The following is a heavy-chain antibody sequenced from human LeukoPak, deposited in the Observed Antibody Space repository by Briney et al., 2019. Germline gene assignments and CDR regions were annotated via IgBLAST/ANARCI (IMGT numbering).Heavy chain of an antibody. CDR3: AKDIPIVPAAILTVNGGGLDY. D-gene: IGHD2-2*01. CDR1: GFTFSSYG. CDR2: IRYDGSNK. Sequence: GGSLRLSCAASGFTFSSYGMHWVRQAPGKGLEWVAFIRYDGSNKYYADSVKGRFTISRDNSKNTLYLQMNSLRAEDTAVYYCAKDIPIVPAAILTVNGGGLDYWGQGTLVTVSS. J-gene: IGHJ4*02. V-gene: IGHV3-30*02.